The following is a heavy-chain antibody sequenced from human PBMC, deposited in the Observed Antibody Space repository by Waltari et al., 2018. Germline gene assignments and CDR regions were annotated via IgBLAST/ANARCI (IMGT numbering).Heavy chain of an antibody. CDR2: INPTADTT. CDR3: ARGGIQGGFDV. D-gene: IGHD1-20*01. V-gene: IGHV1-46*01. Sequence: QVQLMQSGAEVKKPGASVRLSCKTSGYTFTDYFMHLVRQAPGQGLEWLAIINPTADTTASAQKFQGRVTLTRDTSTSTVYMDLRNLRSDDTAVYYCARGGIQGGFDVWGQGTMVTVFS. J-gene: IGHJ3*01. CDR1: GYTFTDYF.